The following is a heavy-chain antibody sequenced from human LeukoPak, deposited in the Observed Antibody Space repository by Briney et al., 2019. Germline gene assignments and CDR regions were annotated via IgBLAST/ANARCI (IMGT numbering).Heavy chain of an antibody. Sequence: GGSLRLSCAASGFTVSSNYMSWVRQAPGKGLEWVSVIYSGGSTYYADSVKGRFTISRDNSKSTLYIQMNSLRAEDTAVYYCAREGEKWGDSSVTRAFDIWGQGTMVTVSS. J-gene: IGHJ3*02. D-gene: IGHD3-22*01. CDR3: AREGEKWGDSSVTRAFDI. CDR1: GFTVSSNY. CDR2: IYSGGST. V-gene: IGHV3-53*01.